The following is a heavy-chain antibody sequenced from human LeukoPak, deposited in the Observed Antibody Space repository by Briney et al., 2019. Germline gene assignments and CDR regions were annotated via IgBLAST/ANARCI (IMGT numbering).Heavy chain of an antibody. CDR3: ARMTGSAWELLIDS. CDR2: IYSSGST. J-gene: IGHJ4*02. CDR1: GGSISSYY. V-gene: IGHV4-59*01. D-gene: IGHD1-26*01. Sequence: SETLSLTCTVSGGSISSYYWSWIRQPPGKGLEWIGYIYSSGSTNYNPSLKSRVTISVDTSKIQFSLKLSSVTAADTAMYYCARMTGSAWELLIDSWGPGTLVTVSS.